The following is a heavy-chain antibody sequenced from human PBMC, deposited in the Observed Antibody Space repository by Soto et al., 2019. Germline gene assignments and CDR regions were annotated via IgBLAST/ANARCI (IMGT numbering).Heavy chain of an antibody. CDR2: IYYSGTT. J-gene: IGHJ4*02. D-gene: IGHD3-22*01. Sequence: SETLSLTCTVSGDSISSGGYYWSWIRQLPGKGLEWIGYIYYSGTTYYSPSLESRVTISVDMSENQFSLKLNSVTAADTAVYYCASTYYNASSGPFDYWGQGTLVTVSS. CDR3: ASTYYNASSGPFDY. V-gene: IGHV4-31*03. CDR1: GDSISSGGYY.